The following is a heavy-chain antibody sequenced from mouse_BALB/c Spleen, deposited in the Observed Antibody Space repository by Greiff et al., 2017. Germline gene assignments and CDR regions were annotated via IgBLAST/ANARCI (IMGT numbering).Heavy chain of an antibody. CDR3: ARLSDLGYYYAMDY. V-gene: IGHV14-3*02. J-gene: IGHJ4*01. CDR2: IDPANGNT. D-gene: IGHD2-2*01. Sequence: EVKLMESGAELVKPGASVKLSCTASGFNIKDTYMHWVKQRPEQGLEWIGRIDPANGNTKYDPKFQGKATITADTSSNTAYLQLSSLTSEDTAVYYCARLSDLGYYYAMDYWGQGTSVTVSS. CDR1: GFNIKDTY.